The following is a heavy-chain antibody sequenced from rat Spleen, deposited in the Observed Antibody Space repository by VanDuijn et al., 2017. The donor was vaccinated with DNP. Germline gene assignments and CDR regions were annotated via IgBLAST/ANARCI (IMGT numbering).Heavy chain of an antibody. CDR3: ARQGRRGPGWFAY. Sequence: EVQLVESGGGLVQPGSPLKLSCAASGFTFSNYWMTWIRQAPGKGLEWVASITQTGDNTYYSDSVKGRFRLSRDNAKSTLYLQMDSLRSEDTATYYWARQGRRGPGWFAYWGQGTLVTVSS. J-gene: IGHJ3*01. CDR1: GFTFSNYW. V-gene: IGHV5-31*01. CDR2: ITQTGDNT. D-gene: IGHD1-11*01.